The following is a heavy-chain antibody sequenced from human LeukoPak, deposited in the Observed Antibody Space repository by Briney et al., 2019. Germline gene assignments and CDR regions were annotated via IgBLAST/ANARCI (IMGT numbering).Heavy chain of an antibody. CDR2: INPSGGST. CDR3: ARWGDGYNIAFDI. D-gene: IGHD5-24*01. J-gene: IGHJ3*02. Sequence: ASVKVSCKASGYTFTSYYRHWVRQAPGQGLEWMGIINPSGGSTSYAQKFQGRVTTTRDMSTSTVYMELSSLRSEDTAVYYCARWGDGYNIAFDIWGQGTMVTVSS. CDR1: GYTFTSYY. V-gene: IGHV1-46*01.